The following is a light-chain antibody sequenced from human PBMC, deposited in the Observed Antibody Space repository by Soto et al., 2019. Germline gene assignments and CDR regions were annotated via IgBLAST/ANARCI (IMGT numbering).Light chain of an antibody. CDR3: QQYYSTPWT. Sequence: DIVMTQSPESLAVSLGVRATINCKSSQSLLYSPNDKTYLAWYQQNPGQPPKLLIYWASTRESGVPDRFSGSGSGTDFTLTISSLQAEDVAVYYCQQYYSTPWTFGQGTKVEIK. CDR1: QSLLYSPNDKTY. J-gene: IGKJ1*01. V-gene: IGKV4-1*01. CDR2: WAS.